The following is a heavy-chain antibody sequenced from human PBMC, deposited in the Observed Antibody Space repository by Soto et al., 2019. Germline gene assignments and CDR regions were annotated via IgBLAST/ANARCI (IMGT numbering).Heavy chain of an antibody. CDR3: AKDWYYSGSGSYFFDY. D-gene: IGHD3-10*01. Sequence: ASVKVSCKASGYTFTSYYMHWVRQTPGQGLEWMGVINPSVGASTTYAQKFQGRLTMTRDTSTSTVYMELSSLRSEDTAVYYCAKDWYYSGSGSYFFDYWGQGTLVTAPQ. CDR1: GYTFTSYY. V-gene: IGHV1-46*01. J-gene: IGHJ4*02. CDR2: INPSVGAST.